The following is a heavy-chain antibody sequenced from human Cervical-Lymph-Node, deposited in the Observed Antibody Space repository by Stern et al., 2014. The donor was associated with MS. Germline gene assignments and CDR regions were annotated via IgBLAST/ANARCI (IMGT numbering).Heavy chain of an antibody. CDR3: ARGPHYYDTRCRLDH. J-gene: IGHJ4*02. CDR1: SYTFTSYA. V-gene: IGHV1-18*01. D-gene: IGHD3-22*01. Sequence: QVQLVQSGAEVKKPGASVKISCKAPSYTFTSYAISWVRQAPGQGLEWVGWISAYNGKAYYAPNVQGRVTMTTDTSTTTAYMELGSLRSDDTAVYYCARGPHYYDTRCRLDHWGQGTLVTVSS. CDR2: ISAYNGKA.